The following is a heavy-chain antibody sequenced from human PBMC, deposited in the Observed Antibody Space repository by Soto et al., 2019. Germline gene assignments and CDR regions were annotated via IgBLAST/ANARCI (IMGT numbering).Heavy chain of an antibody. Sequence: PSETLSLTCAVSGGSISSGGYSWSWIRQPPGKGLEWIGYIYHSGSTYYNPSLKSRVTISVDRSKNQFSLKLSSVTAADTAIYYCSKYSGGPSIPAALGQGTLVTVSS. J-gene: IGHJ5*02. CDR2: IYHSGST. CDR1: GGSISSGGYS. D-gene: IGHD1-26*01. V-gene: IGHV4-30-2*01. CDR3: SKYSGGPSIPAA.